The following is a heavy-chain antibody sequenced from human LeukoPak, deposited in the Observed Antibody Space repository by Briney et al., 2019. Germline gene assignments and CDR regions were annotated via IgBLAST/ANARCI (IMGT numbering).Heavy chain of an antibody. CDR2: IYSGGST. Sequence: QAGGSLRLSCAASGFTFSSYAMSWVRQAPGKGLEWVSAIYSGGSTYYADSVKGRFTISRDNSKNTLYLQMNSLRAEDTAVYYCARAGTYYYGSGPDYYGMDVWGQGTTVTVSS. J-gene: IGHJ6*02. CDR3: ARAGTYYYGSGPDYYGMDV. CDR1: GFTFSSYA. D-gene: IGHD3-10*01. V-gene: IGHV3-53*01.